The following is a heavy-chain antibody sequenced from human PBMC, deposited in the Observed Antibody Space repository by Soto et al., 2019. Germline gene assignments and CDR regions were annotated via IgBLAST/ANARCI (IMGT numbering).Heavy chain of an antibody. V-gene: IGHV3-30*18. Sequence: GGSLRLSCAASGFTFSSYGMHWVRQAPGKGLEWVAVISYDGSNKYYADSVKGRFTISRDNSKNTLYLQMNSLRAEDTAVYYCAKKGGSSWSRNPYNWFDPWGQGTLVTVSS. CDR1: GFTFSSYG. D-gene: IGHD6-13*01. CDR2: ISYDGSNK. J-gene: IGHJ5*02. CDR3: AKKGGSSWSRNPYNWFDP.